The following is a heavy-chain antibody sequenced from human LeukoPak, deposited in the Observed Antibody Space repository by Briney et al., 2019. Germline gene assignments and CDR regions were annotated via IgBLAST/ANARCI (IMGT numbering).Heavy chain of an antibody. D-gene: IGHD6-19*01. J-gene: IGHJ4*02. CDR3: ATDGRYVAVRNY. CDR1: GGSISSSSYY. Sequence: PSETLSLTCTVSGGSISSSSYYWGWIRQPPGKGLEWIGSIYYSGSTYYNPSLKSRVTISVDTSENQFSLKLSSVTAADTAVYYCATDGRYVAVRNYWGQGTLVTVSS. CDR2: IYYSGST. V-gene: IGHV4-39*02.